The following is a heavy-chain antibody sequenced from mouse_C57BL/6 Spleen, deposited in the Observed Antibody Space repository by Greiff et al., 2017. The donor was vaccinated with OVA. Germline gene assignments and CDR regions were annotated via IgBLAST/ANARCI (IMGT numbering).Heavy chain of an antibody. CDR3: ARGDYGNYDAMDY. Sequence: QVQLQQPGAELVMPGASVKLSCKASGYTLTSYWMHWVKQRPGQGLEWIGEIDPSDSYTNYNQKFKGKSTLTVDKSSSTAYMQLSSLTSEDSAVYYCARGDYGNYDAMDYWGQGTSVTVSS. V-gene: IGHV1-69*01. D-gene: IGHD2-1*01. CDR2: IDPSDSYT. J-gene: IGHJ4*01. CDR1: GYTLTSYW.